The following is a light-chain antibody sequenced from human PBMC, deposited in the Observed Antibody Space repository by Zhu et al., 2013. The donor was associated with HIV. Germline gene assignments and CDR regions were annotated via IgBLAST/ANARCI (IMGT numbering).Light chain of an antibody. V-gene: IGLV6-57*04. J-gene: IGLJ1*01. Sequence: NFMLTQPQSVSESPGKTIVVSCTRSSGSIASSSVQWYQQRPGSVPTNVIYDNSQRPSGISARFSGSIDSSSNSASLTISDLRTEDEGDYYCQSSDGSLLLVFGTGTQVSV. CDR2: DNS. CDR3: QSSDGSLLLV. CDR1: SGSIASSS.